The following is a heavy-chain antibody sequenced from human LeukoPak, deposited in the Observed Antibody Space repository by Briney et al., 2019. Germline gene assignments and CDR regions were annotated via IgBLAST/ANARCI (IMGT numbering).Heavy chain of an antibody. D-gene: IGHD1-14*01. V-gene: IGHV4-59*08. J-gene: IGHJ4*02. Sequence: PSETLSLTCTVSGGSISNYYWSWIRQPPGKGLEWIGYIYSSGSTNYNPSLKSRVTISIDTSKNQFSLKLSSVTAADTAVYYCARRDGTFDNWGQGTLVTVSS. CDR2: IYSSGST. CDR3: ARRDGTFDN. CDR1: GGSISNYY.